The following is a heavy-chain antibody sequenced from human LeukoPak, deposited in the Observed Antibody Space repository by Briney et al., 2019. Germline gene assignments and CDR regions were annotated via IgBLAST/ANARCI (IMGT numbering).Heavy chain of an antibody. CDR3: ARAVTAAGIDY. D-gene: IGHD6-13*01. CDR2: IYTSGST. Sequence: SETLSLTCTVSGGSISSDTYYWSWIRQPAGRGLEWIGRIYTSGSTNYNPPLKSRVTISVDTSKNQFSLTLSSVTAADTAMYYCARAVTAAGIDYWGQGTLVTVSS. J-gene: IGHJ4*02. V-gene: IGHV4-61*02. CDR1: GGSISSDTYY.